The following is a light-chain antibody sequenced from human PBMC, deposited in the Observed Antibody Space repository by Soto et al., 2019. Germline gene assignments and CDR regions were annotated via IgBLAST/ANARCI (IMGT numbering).Light chain of an antibody. Sequence: QPVLAQRASGSGSPAQSITIPYVTTSGDIGDYNYVSWYQQHPGKVPKVIIYDVSNRPSGVSYRFSGTKSGNTASLTVSGLQAEDEADYYCCSYTRSGTLIFGTGTKVTVL. CDR2: DVS. J-gene: IGLJ1*01. V-gene: IGLV2-14*01. CDR3: CSYTRSGTLI. CDR1: SGDIGDYNY.